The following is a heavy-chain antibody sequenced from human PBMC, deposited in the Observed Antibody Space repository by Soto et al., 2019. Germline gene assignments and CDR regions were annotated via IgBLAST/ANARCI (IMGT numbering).Heavy chain of an antibody. D-gene: IGHD4-17*01. V-gene: IGHV1-69*13. CDR2: IIPIFGTA. J-gene: IGHJ4*02. Sequence: SVKVSCKASGGTFSSYAISWVRQAPGQGLEWMGGIIPIFGTANYAQKFQGRVTITADESTSTAYMELSSLRSEDTAVYYCAREGVLTTVTTGGYYDYWGQGTLVTVSS. CDR3: AREGVLTTVTTGGYYDY. CDR1: GGTFSSYA.